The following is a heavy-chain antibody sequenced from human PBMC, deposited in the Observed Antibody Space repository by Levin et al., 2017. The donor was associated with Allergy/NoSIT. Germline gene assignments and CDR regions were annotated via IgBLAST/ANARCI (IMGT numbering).Heavy chain of an antibody. J-gene: IGHJ4*02. CDR1: GFTFSSYS. V-gene: IGHV3-21*01. D-gene: IGHD3-10*01. CDR3: ARVPGDY. Sequence: LSLTCAASGFTFSSYSMNWVRQAPGKGLEWVSSISSGSNYIYYADSVKGRFTISRDNAKNSLYLQMSSLRAEDTAVYYCARVPGDYWGQGTLVTVSS. CDR2: ISSGSNYI.